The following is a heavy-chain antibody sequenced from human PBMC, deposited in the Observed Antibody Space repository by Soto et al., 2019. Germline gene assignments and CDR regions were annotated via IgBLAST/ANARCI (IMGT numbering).Heavy chain of an antibody. CDR3: TRRGCSTTGCYFN. D-gene: IGHD2-2*01. V-gene: IGHV3-74*01. Sequence: EVRLVESRGDLVQPGGSMRLSCAASGFPFSSYWMHWVRQAPGKGLVWVSRINGDGSSISYADSVKGRFTISRDNAKNTLYLQMNSLRAEDAAVYYCTRRGCSTTGCYFNWGRGTLVTVSS. J-gene: IGHJ4*02. CDR1: GFPFSSYW. CDR2: INGDGSSI.